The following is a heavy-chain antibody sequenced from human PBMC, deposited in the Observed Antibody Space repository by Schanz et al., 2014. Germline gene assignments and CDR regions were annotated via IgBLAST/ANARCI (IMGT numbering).Heavy chain of an antibody. J-gene: IGHJ3*02. CDR2: IWYDGNNK. CDR1: GFTFSAYG. CDR3: AKDPHRDYGGKPQAFDI. D-gene: IGHD4-17*01. V-gene: IGHV3-33*06. Sequence: VQLVEPGAGVVQPGRSLRLSCAASGFTFSAYGMHWVRQAPGKGLEWVAVIWYDGNNKYYADSVKGRFTISRDNSKNTLYLQMNSLRAEDTALYYCAKDPHRDYGGKPQAFDIWGQGTMVTVSS.